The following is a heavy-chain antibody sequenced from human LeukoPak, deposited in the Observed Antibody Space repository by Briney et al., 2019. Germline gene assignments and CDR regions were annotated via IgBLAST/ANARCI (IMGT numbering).Heavy chain of an antibody. D-gene: IGHD5-12*01. CDR1: GYTFTGYY. J-gene: IGHJ3*02. CDR3: ARDDSGYDLDNDAFDI. Sequence: ASVKVSCKASGYTFTGYYMHWVRQAPGQGLEWMGWINPNSGGTNYAQKFQGRVTMTRDTSISTAYVELSRLRSDDTAVYYCARDDSGYDLDNDAFDIWGQGTMVTVSS. V-gene: IGHV1-2*02. CDR2: INPNSGGT.